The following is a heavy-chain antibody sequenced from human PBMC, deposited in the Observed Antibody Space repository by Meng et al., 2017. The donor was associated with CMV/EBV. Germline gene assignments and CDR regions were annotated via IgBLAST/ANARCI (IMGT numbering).Heavy chain of an antibody. J-gene: IGHJ6*02. CDR2: INHSGST. CDR3: ARGGGIAARPRNYYGMDV. D-gene: IGHD6-6*01. Sequence: SETLSLTCAVYGGSFSGYYWSWIRQPPGKGLEWIGEINHSGSTNYNPSLKSRVTISVDTSKNQFSLKLSSVTAADTAVYYCARGGGIAARPRNYYGMDVWGQGNTVTSP. CDR1: GGSFSGYY. V-gene: IGHV4-34*01.